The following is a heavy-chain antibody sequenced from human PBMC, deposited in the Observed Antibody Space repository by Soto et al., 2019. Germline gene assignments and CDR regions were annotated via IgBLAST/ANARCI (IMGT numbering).Heavy chain of an antibody. D-gene: IGHD6-6*01. CDR3: ARTRRQPSFSSYYYIDV. CDR2: INHSGST. V-gene: IGHV4-34*01. J-gene: IGHJ6*03. Sequence: QVQLQQWGAGLLKPSENLSLTCAVYGGSFSGYYWSWIRQPPGQGLEWIGEINHSGSTTYNPPLNSRVTISVDTSKNQSALMLSSVTAADTAVYYCARTRRQPSFSSYYYIDVWGKGTTVTVSS. CDR1: GGSFSGYY.